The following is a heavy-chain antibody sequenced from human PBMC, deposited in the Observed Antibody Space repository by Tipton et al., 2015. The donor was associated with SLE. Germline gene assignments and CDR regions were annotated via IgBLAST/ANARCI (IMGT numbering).Heavy chain of an antibody. CDR2: IYYSGST. D-gene: IGHD3-16*01. J-gene: IGHJ4*02. CDR1: GGSISSSSYY. Sequence: TLSLTCTVSGGSISSSSYYWGWIRQPPGKGLEWIGSIYYSGSTNYNPSLKSRVTISVDTSKNQFSLKLSSVTAADTAVYYCAREPGGRYYFDYWGQGTLVTVSS. CDR3: AREPGGRYYFDY. V-gene: IGHV4-39*07.